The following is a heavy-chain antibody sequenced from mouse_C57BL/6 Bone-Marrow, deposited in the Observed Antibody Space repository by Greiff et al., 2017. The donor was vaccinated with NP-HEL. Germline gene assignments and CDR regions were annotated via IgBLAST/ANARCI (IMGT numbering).Heavy chain of an antibody. CDR2: INSDGGST. CDR3: ARQNGNYDAMDY. D-gene: IGHD1-1*01. J-gene: IGHJ4*01. V-gene: IGHV5-2*01. CDR1: EYEFPSHD. Sequence: DVKLVESGGGLVQPGESLKLSCESNEYEFPSHDMSWVRKTPEKRLELVAAINSDGGSTYYPDTMERRFIISRDNTKKTLYLQMSSLRSEDTALYYCARQNGNYDAMDYWGQGTSVTVSS.